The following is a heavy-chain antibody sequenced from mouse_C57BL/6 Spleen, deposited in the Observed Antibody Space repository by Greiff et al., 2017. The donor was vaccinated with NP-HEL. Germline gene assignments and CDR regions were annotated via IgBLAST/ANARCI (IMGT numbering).Heavy chain of an antibody. CDR3: AREGYYYGSSLFDY. J-gene: IGHJ2*01. D-gene: IGHD1-1*01. Sequence: VQLQQSGAELVRPGSSVKLSCKASGYTFTSYWVDWVKQRPGQGLEWIGNIYPSDSETHYNQKFKDKATLTVDKSSSTAYMQLSSLTSEDSAVYYCAREGYYYGSSLFDYWGQCTTLTVAS. V-gene: IGHV1-61*01. CDR1: GYTFTSYW. CDR2: IYPSDSET.